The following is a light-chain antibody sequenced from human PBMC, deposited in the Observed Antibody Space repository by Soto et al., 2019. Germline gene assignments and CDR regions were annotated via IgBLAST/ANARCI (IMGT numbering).Light chain of an antibody. CDR1: QSISDY. CDR2: KAS. J-gene: IGKJ5*01. Sequence: DRQLTPPSLCLTASVGHRVTITFRASQSISDYLTWYQQKPGKAPKLLIYKASSLASGVPSRFSGSGSGTEFTLTISRLQPDDLAIYYCQQYDRSPITFGQGTRLEIK. V-gene: IGKV1-5*03. CDR3: QQYDRSPIT.